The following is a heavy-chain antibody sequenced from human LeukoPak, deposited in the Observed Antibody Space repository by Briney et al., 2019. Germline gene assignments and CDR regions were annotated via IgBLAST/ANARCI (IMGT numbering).Heavy chain of an antibody. V-gene: IGHV2-5*02. D-gene: IGHD3-10*01. CDR2: IYWDDDK. CDR3: AGGSGRTFDY. J-gene: IGHJ4*02. Sequence: SGPTLVNPTPTLTLTCTFSGFSLSTSGVGVGWIRQPPGKALEWLALIYWDDDKRYSPSLESRLTLTKDTSKNQVVLKMTNMDPVDTATYHCAGGSGRTFDYWGQGTLVTVSS. CDR1: GFSLSTSGVG.